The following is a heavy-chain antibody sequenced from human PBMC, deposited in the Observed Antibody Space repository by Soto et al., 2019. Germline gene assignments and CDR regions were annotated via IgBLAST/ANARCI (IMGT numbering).Heavy chain of an antibody. Sequence: SETLSLTCTVSGGSISSYYWSWIRQPPGKGLEWIGYIYYSGSTNYNPSLKSRVTISVDTSKNQFSLKLSSVTAADTAVYYCARDGPMAKIDYWGLGTLVTVSS. D-gene: IGHD5-12*01. J-gene: IGHJ4*02. CDR2: IYYSGST. CDR3: ARDGPMAKIDY. V-gene: IGHV4-59*01. CDR1: GGSISSYY.